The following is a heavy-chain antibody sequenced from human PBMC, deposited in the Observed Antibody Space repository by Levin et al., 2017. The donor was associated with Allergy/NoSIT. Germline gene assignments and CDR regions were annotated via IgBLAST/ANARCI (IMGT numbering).Heavy chain of an antibody. D-gene: IGHD3-9*01. J-gene: IGHJ6*02. V-gene: IGHV1-2*02. CDR2: INPNSGGT. CDR3: ARTGTNYYYYGMDV. CDR1: GYTFTGYY. Sequence: ASVKVSCKASGYTFTGYYMHWVRQAPGQGLEWMGWINPNSGGTNYAQKFQGRVTMTRDTSISTAYMELSRLRSDDTAVYYCARTGTNYYYYGMDVWGQGTTVTVSS.